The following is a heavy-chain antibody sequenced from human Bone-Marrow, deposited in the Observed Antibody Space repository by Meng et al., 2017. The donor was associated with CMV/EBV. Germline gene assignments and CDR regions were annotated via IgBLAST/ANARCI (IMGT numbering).Heavy chain of an antibody. CDR3: VRDADSRRWIDYYGWFDP. CDR2: IKRGGDVK. CDR1: GFTFSSHS. V-gene: IGHV3-48*04. Sequence: GESLKISCAASGFTFSSHSMNWVRQAPGRGLEWVSYIKRGGDVKYYADSVKGRFTIPRDNAGNSLYLQMNSLRAEDTGVYYCVRDADSRRWIDYYGWFDPWGQGTLVTVSS. J-gene: IGHJ5*02. D-gene: IGHD3-3*01.